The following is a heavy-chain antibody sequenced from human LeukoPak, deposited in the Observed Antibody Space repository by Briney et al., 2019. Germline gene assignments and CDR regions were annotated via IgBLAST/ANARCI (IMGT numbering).Heavy chain of an antibody. J-gene: IGHJ6*02. CDR2: INPTHGGT. CDR1: GYTFTGYY. V-gene: IGHV1-2*04. D-gene: IGHD3-22*01. Sequence: GASVKVSCKASGYTFTGYYIHWVRQAPGQGLEWMGWINPTHGGTNYAQKFQGWVTMTRDTSISTAYMELSRLKSDDTAVYYCARSTARRHYDSSGPIWGTIYYYGMDVWGQGTTVTVSS. CDR3: ARSTARRHYDSSGPIWGTIYYYGMDV.